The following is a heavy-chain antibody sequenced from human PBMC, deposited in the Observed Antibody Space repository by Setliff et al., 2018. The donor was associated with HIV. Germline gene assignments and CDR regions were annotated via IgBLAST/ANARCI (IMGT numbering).Heavy chain of an antibody. CDR1: GDSINSGNYY. CDR3: ARSPSYRSSWEYYFDY. V-gene: IGHV4-61*01. J-gene: IGHJ4*02. Sequence: PSETLSLTCTVSGDSINSGNYYWSWIRQHPGKGLEWIGYIYYSGSTNYNPSLKSRVTMSLDTSNQFSLKLSSVTAADAAVYYCARSPSYRSSWEYYFDYWGQGILVTVSS. D-gene: IGHD6-13*01. CDR2: IYYSGST.